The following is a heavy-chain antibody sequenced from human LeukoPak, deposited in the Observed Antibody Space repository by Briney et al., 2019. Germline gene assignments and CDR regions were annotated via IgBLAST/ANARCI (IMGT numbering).Heavy chain of an antibody. CDR3: ARDLLDAFDI. CDR2: ISIYKSNT. CDR1: GYTFTSYG. V-gene: IGHV1-18*01. J-gene: IGHJ3*02. Sequence: ASVKVSCKASGYTFTSYGISWVRQTPGQGLEWMGWISIYKSNTNYAQNFQARVTMTTDTSTSTVYMELRSLRSDDTAVYYCARDLLDAFDIWGQGTMVTVSS.